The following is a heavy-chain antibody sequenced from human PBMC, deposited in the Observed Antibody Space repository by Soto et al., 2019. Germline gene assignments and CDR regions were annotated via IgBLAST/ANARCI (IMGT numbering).Heavy chain of an antibody. CDR1: GGSISSGDYS. J-gene: IGHJ5*02. D-gene: IGHD3-3*01. V-gene: IGHV4-30-4*01. CDR3: ARGVTVFGLVSRFWFDP. Sequence: SETLSLTCTVPGGSISSGDYSWSWVRQSPGKGLEWIGHIYNSGITYYNPSLKSRVVISIDTSRSQFSLRLNSLTAADRAVYFCARGVTVFGLVSRFWFDPWGQGTVVTVSS. CDR2: IYNSGIT.